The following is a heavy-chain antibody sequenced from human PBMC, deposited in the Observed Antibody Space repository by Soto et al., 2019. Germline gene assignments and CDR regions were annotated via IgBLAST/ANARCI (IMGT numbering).Heavy chain of an antibody. CDR1: GFSVNTYA. Sequence: GGSLRLSCAASGFSVNTYAMSWVRQAPGKGLEWVSTTGISGRTTYYADSVKGRFTVSRDDSQNTLDLQMSSLRAEDTAVYYCATVHNSSRSFNYWGQGTLVTVSS. CDR2: TGISGRTT. D-gene: IGHD1-20*01. V-gene: IGHV3-23*01. CDR3: ATVHNSSRSFNY. J-gene: IGHJ4*02.